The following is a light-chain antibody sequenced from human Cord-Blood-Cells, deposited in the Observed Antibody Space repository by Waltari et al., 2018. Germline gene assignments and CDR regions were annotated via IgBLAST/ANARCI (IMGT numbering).Light chain of an antibody. V-gene: IGLV4-69*01. CDR1: SGHSSYA. Sequence: QLVLTQSPSASASLGASVKLTCPLSSGHSSYAIAWPHQQPEKGPRYLMKLNSDGSHSKGDGIPDRFSGSSSGAERYLTISSLQSEDESDYYCQTWGTGIHVFGGGTKLTVL. CDR3: QTWGTGIHV. CDR2: LNSDGSH. J-gene: IGLJ3*02.